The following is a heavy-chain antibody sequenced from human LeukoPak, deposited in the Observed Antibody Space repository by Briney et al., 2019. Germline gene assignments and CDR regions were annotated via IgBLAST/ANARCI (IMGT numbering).Heavy chain of an antibody. Sequence: ASVKVSCKASGYTFTSYGISWVRQAPGQGLEWMGWISAYNGNTNCAQKLQGRVTMTTDTSTSTAYMELRSLRSDDTAVYYCARDRQITMIVAPSHDAFDIWGQGTMVTVSS. CDR1: GYTFTSYG. CDR3: ARDRQITMIVAPSHDAFDI. V-gene: IGHV1-18*01. CDR2: ISAYNGNT. J-gene: IGHJ3*02. D-gene: IGHD3-22*01.